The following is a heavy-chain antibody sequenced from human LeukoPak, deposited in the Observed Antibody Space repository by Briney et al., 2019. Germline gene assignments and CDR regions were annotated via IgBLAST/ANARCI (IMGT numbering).Heavy chain of an antibody. CDR1: GFTFSSYW. J-gene: IGHJ4*02. D-gene: IGHD5-18*01. V-gene: IGHV3-74*01. CDR3: VRGLGSGYSYAYGVY. CDR2: INSDGSDT. Sequence: PGGSLRLSCAASGFTFSSYWMHWVRQAPGKGLVWVSRINSDGSDTNSADSVKGRFTISRDNAKNTVYLQMNSLRAEDTAVYYCVRGLGSGYSYAYGVYWGRGTLVTVSS.